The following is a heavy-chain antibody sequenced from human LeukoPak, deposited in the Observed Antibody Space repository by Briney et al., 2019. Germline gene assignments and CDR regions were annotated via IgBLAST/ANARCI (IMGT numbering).Heavy chain of an antibody. J-gene: IGHJ5*02. D-gene: IGHD6-13*01. V-gene: IGHV4-34*01. CDR2: INHSGST. CDR3: ARVAAAVEFDP. CDR1: GGSFSGYY. Sequence: SETLSLTCAVYGGSFSGYYWSWIRQPPGKGLEWIGEINHSGSTNYNPSLKSRVTISVDTSKNQFSLKLSSVTAADTAVYYCARVAAAVEFDPWGQGTLVTVSS.